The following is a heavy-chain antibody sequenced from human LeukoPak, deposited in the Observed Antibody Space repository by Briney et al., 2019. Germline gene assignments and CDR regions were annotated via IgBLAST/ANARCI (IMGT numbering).Heavy chain of an antibody. CDR2: IYSIGST. V-gene: IGHV3-53*01. CDR1: GFSVSSSF. J-gene: IGHJ3*02. CDR3: ARDRVYLGREDAFDI. Sequence: AGGSLRLSCAASGFSVSSSFMSWVRQAPGKGQEWVSVIYSIGSTFYADSVKGRFTISRDNSMNTLYLHMNSLRTEDTAVYYCARDRVYLGREDAFDIWGQGTMVTVSS. D-gene: IGHD7-27*01.